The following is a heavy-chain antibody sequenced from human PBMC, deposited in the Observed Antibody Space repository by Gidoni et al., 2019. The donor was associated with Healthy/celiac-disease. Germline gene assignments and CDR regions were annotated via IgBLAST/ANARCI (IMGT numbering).Heavy chain of an antibody. Sequence: QLQLQQWGAGLLKPSETLSLTCAVYGGSFSGYYWSWIRQPPGKGLEWIGEINPSGSTNYNPSLKSRVTISVDTSKNQFSLKLSSVTAADTAVYYCARFLRGRTKFFDYWGQGTLVTVSS. CDR2: INPSGST. V-gene: IGHV4-34*01. CDR3: ARFLRGRTKFFDY. J-gene: IGHJ4*02. D-gene: IGHD3-16*01. CDR1: GGSFSGYY.